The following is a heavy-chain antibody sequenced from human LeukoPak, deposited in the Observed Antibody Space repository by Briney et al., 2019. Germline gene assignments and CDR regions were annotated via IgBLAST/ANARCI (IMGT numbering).Heavy chain of an antibody. Sequence: GRSLRLSCAASEFTFSSYGMHWVRQAPGKGLEWVAVISFDGSNEYYADSVKGRLTISRDNSKNTLFLQMNSLRAEDTAVYYCAKDLIAGADINYYYGMDVWGQGTTVTVSS. CDR2: ISFDGSNE. CDR1: EFTFSSYG. V-gene: IGHV3-30*18. D-gene: IGHD6-19*01. J-gene: IGHJ6*02. CDR3: AKDLIAGADINYYYGMDV.